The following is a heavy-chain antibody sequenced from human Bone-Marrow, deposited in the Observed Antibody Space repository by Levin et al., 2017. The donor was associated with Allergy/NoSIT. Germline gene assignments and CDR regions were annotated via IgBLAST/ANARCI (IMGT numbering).Heavy chain of an antibody. CDR1: GYKFTDLW. V-gene: IGHV5-51*01. CDR2: IYPGDSDT. J-gene: IGHJ4*02. Sequence: ASVKVSCKASGYKFTDLWIGWVRQMPGKGLEWMGIIYPGDSDTRYSPSFQGQVTISVDKSISTAYLQWNSLKASDTAMYYCARRHPPDYWGQGTLVTVSS. CDR3: ARRHPPDY.